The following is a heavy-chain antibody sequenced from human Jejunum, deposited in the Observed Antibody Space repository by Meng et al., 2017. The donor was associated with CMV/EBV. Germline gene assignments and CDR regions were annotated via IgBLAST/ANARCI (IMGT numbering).Heavy chain of an antibody. CDR3: VKDLFYSFDY. CDR2: IAHDRSTK. J-gene: IGHJ4*02. V-gene: IGHV3-30*02. D-gene: IGHD4-11*01. Sequence: VELVAAGGGVVQPGGSLRLSCAASGFTFSSSAMHWVRQFPGKGLEWVSFIAHDRSTKTYTDSVKGRFTISRDDSKNTVYLEMNSLRVEDTAVYYCVKDLFYSFDYWGQGSLVTVSS. CDR1: GFTFSSSA.